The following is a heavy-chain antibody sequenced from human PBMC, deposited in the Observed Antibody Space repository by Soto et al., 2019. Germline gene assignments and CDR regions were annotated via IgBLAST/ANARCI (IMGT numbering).Heavy chain of an antibody. J-gene: IGHJ4*02. V-gene: IGHV4-39*07. CDR2: IYYSGST. CDR1: GGSISSSSYY. D-gene: IGHD3-10*01. CDR3: ARDYYGSGSYYCDY. Sequence: SETLSLTCTVSGGSISSSSYYWGWIRQPPGKGLEWIGSIYYSGSTYYNPSLKSRVTISVDTSKNQFSLKLSSVTAADTVVYYCARDYYGSGSYYCDYWGQGTLVTVSS.